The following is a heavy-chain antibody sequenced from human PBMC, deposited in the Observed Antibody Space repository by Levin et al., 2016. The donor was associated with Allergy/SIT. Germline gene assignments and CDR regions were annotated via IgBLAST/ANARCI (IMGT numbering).Heavy chain of an antibody. V-gene: IGHV4-39*01. CDR2: IYYSGST. CDR1: GGSISSSSYY. CDR3: ARGIRGFYYYYYMDV. D-gene: IGHD2-21*01. J-gene: IGHJ6*03. Sequence: SETLSLTCTVSGGSISSSSYYWGWIRQPPGKGLEWIGSIYYSGSTYYNPSLKSRVTISVDTSKNQFSLKLSSVTAADTAVYYCARGIRGFYYYYYMDVWGKGTTVTVSS.